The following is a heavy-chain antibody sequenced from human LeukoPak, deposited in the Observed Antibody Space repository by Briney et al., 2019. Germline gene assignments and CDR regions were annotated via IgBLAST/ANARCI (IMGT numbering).Heavy chain of an antibody. V-gene: IGHV3-53*01. Sequence: GGSLRLSCAASGFTFSSYAMTWVRQAPGKGLEWVSVIYSGGSTYYADSVKGRFTISRDNSKNTLYLQMNSLRAEDTAVYYCARNNYDFWSGFHYGMDVWGQGTTVTVSS. J-gene: IGHJ6*02. D-gene: IGHD3-3*01. CDR3: ARNNYDFWSGFHYGMDV. CDR2: IYSGGST. CDR1: GFTFSSYA.